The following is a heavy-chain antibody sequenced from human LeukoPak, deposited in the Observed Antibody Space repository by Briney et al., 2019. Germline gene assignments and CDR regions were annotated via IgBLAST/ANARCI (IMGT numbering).Heavy chain of an antibody. V-gene: IGHV4-39*07. Sequence: SETLSLTCTVSGGSISSSSYYWGRLRQPPGTGLERIGSIYYSGSTYYNPSLKSRVTISVDTSKYQFSLKLSSVTAADTAVYYCASEGVVVITYDAFDIWGQGTMVTVSS. CDR2: IYYSGST. CDR1: GGSISSSSYY. J-gene: IGHJ3*02. CDR3: ASEGVVVITYDAFDI. D-gene: IGHD3-22*01.